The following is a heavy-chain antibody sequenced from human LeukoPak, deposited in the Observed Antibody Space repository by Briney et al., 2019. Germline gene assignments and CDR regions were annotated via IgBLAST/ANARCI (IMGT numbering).Heavy chain of an antibody. CDR2: IYTSGST. J-gene: IGHJ4*02. Sequence: SQTLSLTCTVSGGSISSGSYYWSWIRQPAGKGLEWIGRIYTSGSTNYNPSLKSRVTISVDTSKNQFSLKLSSVTAADTAVYYCARTPSPPIWSGYWFYFDYWGQGTLVAVSS. CDR1: GGSISSGSYY. CDR3: ARTPSPPIWSGYWFYFDY. V-gene: IGHV4-61*02. D-gene: IGHD3-3*01.